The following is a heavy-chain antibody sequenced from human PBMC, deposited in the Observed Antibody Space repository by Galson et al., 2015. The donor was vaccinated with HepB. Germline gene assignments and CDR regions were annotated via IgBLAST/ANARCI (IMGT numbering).Heavy chain of an antibody. CDR3: ARVGAGPSLDI. V-gene: IGHV1-18*01. Sequence: SVKVSCKASGYTFAHYGIAWVRQAPGQGLEWMGWISAYNGNTNSTQELQGRLTMTTDTSTSTAFMVLRGLKYDDTAVYFCARVGAGPSLDIWGQGTMVTVSS. D-gene: IGHD1-26*01. J-gene: IGHJ3*02. CDR1: GYTFAHYG. CDR2: ISAYNGNT.